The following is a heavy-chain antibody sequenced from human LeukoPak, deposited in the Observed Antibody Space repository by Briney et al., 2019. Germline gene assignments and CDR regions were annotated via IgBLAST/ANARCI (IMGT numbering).Heavy chain of an antibody. J-gene: IGHJ4*02. D-gene: IGHD5-18*01. CDR2: ISSSSSYI. V-gene: IGHV3-21*01. CDR3: ARQADTAMLIWSFTDY. CDR1: GFTFSRYS. Sequence: PGRSLRLSCEASGFTFSRYSLTWVRQAPGKGLEWVSSISSSSSYIYYADSVKGRFTISRDNAKNSLYLQMNSLRAEDTALYYCARQADTAMLIWSFTDYWGQGTLVTVSS.